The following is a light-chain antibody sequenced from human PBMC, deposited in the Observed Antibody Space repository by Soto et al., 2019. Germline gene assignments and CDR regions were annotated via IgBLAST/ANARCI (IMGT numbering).Light chain of an antibody. CDR2: DVS. CDR1: SSDVGGYNY. CDR3: CSYAGSYTWV. Sequence: QSVLTQPRSVSGSPGQSVTISCTGTSSDVGGYNYVSWYQQHPGKAPKLIIYDVSKRPSGVPDRFSGSKSGNTASLTISGLQAADEADYYCCSYAGSYTWVFGGGTKVTVL. V-gene: IGLV2-11*01. J-gene: IGLJ3*02.